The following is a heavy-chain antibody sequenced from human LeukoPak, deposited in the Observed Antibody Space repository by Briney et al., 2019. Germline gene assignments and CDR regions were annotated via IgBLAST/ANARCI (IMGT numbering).Heavy chain of an antibody. V-gene: IGHV3-21*01. CDR2: ISNSNSYI. D-gene: IGHD5-18*01. CDR3: ARLYRIQLWPIGPNYYYYMDV. J-gene: IGHJ6*03. Sequence: GGSLRLSCAASGFTVSSNYMSWVRQAPGKGLEWVSFISNSNSYIYYADSVKGRFTVSRDNAKNSLYLQMNSLRAEDTAVYYCARLYRIQLWPIGPNYYYYMDVWGKGTTVTVSS. CDR1: GFTVSSNY.